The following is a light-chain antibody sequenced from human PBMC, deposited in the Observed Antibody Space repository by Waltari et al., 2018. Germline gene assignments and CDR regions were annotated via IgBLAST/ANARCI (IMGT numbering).Light chain of an antibody. J-gene: IGLJ2*01. Sequence: QSALTQPASVSGSPGQSIPISSTGTRGDVGGYNYVSWSQQHAGKAPKVIIYEVSNRPSGVSGRFSASKSGDTASLTISGLQPEDEATYYCSSYTSATTLSVVFGGGTKVTVL. CDR2: EVS. CDR1: RGDVGGYNY. CDR3: SSYTSATTLSVV. V-gene: IGLV2-14*01.